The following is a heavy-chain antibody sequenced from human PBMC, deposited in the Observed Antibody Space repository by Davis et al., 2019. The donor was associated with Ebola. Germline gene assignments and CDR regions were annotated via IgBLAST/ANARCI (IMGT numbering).Heavy chain of an antibody. CDR1: GYTFTSYG. V-gene: IGHV1-18*01. CDR3: AREQLVVVVAATESYYYYGMDV. D-gene: IGHD2-15*01. J-gene: IGHJ6*02. CDR2: ISAYNGNT. Sequence: ASVKVSCKASGYTFTSYGISWVRQAPGQGLEWMGWISAYNGNTNYAQKLQGRVTMTTDTSTSTAYMELRSLRSDDTAVYYCAREQLVVVVAATESYYYYGMDVWGQGTTVTVSS.